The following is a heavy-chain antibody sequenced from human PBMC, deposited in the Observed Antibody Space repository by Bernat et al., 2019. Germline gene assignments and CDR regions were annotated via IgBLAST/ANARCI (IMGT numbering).Heavy chain of an antibody. Sequence: QLQLQESGPGLVKPSQTLSLTCTVSGGSISSVSYYWGWIRQPPGKGLEWIGSIFYSGSTYYNPSLQSRVTISVDTSKSQFSMKLSSVTAADTAVYYCARHRSPIPGAPDYYYYYMDVWGKGTTVTVSS. J-gene: IGHJ6*03. CDR1: GGSISSVSYY. V-gene: IGHV4-39*01. CDR2: IFYSGST. CDR3: ARHRSPIPGAPDYYYYYMDV. D-gene: IGHD2-2*01.